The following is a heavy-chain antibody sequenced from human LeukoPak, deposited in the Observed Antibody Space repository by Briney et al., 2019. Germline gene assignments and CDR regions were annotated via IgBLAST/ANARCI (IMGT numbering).Heavy chain of an antibody. J-gene: IGHJ3*02. CDR1: GFTFSSYS. Sequence: GGSLRLSCAASGFTFSSYSMNWVSQAPGKGLEWVSSISSSSSYIYYADSVKGRFTISRDNAKNSLYLQMNSLRAEDTAVYYCARAQDYTDAFDIWGQGTMVTVSS. CDR3: ARAQDYTDAFDI. V-gene: IGHV3-21*01. D-gene: IGHD4-11*01. CDR2: ISSSSSYI.